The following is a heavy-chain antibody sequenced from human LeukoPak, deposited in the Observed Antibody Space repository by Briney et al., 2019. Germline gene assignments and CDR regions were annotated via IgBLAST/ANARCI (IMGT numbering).Heavy chain of an antibody. Sequence: GGSLRLSCAASGFTFSSYAMSWVRQAPGKGLEWVSAIRGSGGSTYYADSAKGRFTISRDNSKNTLYLQMNSLRAEDTAVYYCAKASLSPSVYDSSGYYSLDDYWGQGTLVTVSS. D-gene: IGHD3-22*01. CDR2: IRGSGGST. J-gene: IGHJ4*02. CDR3: AKASLSPSVYDSSGYYSLDDY. V-gene: IGHV3-23*01. CDR1: GFTFSSYA.